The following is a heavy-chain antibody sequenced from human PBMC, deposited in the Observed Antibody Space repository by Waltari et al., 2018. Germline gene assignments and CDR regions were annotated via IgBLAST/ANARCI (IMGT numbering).Heavy chain of an antibody. V-gene: IGHV3-11*01. CDR3: ATQTMLDY. D-gene: IGHD2-2*01. CDR1: GFKFSEYH. J-gene: IGHJ4*02. Sequence: VQLVESGGGLVKPGGYLRLSGRASGFKFSEYHMSWVRQAPGKGLEWISYITDSGDTMKYADSVKGRFTMSRDNASKSVFLQMNSLRAEDTAVYYCATQTMLDYWGLGTLVIVSS. CDR2: ITDSGDTM.